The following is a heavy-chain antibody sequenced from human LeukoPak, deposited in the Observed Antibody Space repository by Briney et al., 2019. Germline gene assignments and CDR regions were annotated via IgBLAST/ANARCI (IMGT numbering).Heavy chain of an antibody. Sequence: GGSLRLSCAASGFTFSDAWVSWVRQAPGMGLEWVGRIKSKTDGGTTDYAAPVKGRFSISRDDSKNALYLQMNSLQTDDTAVYYCTTGRVQGQAVAGTGGFDYWGQGSLVTVSS. D-gene: IGHD6-19*01. V-gene: IGHV3-15*05. CDR1: GFTFSDAW. J-gene: IGHJ4*02. CDR2: IKSKTDGGTT. CDR3: TTGRVQGQAVAGTGGFDY.